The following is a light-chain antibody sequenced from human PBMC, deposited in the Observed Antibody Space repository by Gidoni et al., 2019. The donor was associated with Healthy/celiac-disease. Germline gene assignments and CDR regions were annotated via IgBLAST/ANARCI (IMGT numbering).Light chain of an antibody. CDR1: QSVSSY. CDR3: QQRSNWPPLT. Sequence: EIVLTQSPATLSLSPGERATLSCRASQSVSSYLAWYQQQPGQAPRLLIYDASNRATGIPVRFSGSGSGTDFPLTLSSLEPEDFAVYYCQQRSNWPPLTFGGGTKVEIK. CDR2: DAS. V-gene: IGKV3-11*01. J-gene: IGKJ4*01.